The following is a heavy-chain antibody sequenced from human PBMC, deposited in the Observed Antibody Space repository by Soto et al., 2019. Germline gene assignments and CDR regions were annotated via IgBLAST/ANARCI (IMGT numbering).Heavy chain of an antibody. CDR3: ARCKQKVIHCAMDV. J-gene: IGHJ6*02. CDR1: GFIFSAYG. CDR2: INYDGSRK. D-gene: IGHD2-21*01. V-gene: IGHV3-33*01. Sequence: QVHLVESGGGAVQAGRSLRVSCAKSGFIFSAYGMHWVRQAPGKGLEWVAFINYDGSRKFYGDSVKGRFTVSRDNSKNTLFLQLNSLRGEDTATYYCARCKQKVIHCAMDVWGQGATVTVTS.